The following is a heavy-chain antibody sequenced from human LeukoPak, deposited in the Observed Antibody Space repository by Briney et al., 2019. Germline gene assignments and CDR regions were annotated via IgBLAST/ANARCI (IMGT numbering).Heavy chain of an antibody. Sequence: GGSLRLSCAASGFTFSSFWMSWVRQAPGKGLEWVANIKQDGSDKYYVDSVKGRFTISRDNAKNSLYLQMNSLRAEDTAVYYCAREPYYYDSSGHDYWGQGTLVTVSS. CDR3: AREPYYYDSSGHDY. D-gene: IGHD3-22*01. J-gene: IGHJ4*02. CDR2: IKQDGSDK. CDR1: GFTFSSFW. V-gene: IGHV3-7*01.